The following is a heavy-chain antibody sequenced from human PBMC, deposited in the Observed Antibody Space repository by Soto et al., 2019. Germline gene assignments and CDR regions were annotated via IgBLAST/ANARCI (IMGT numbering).Heavy chain of an antibody. Sequence: QVQLQQWGAGLLRPSETLSLSCDVYGGSLGDYYWSWIRQPPGKGLEWIVEISHSGNTNYNPSLKSRVIILIDTSKNQFSLKLSFVTAADTAVYYCARGRTGSSSSWYVDWGQGTLVTVSS. CDR3: ARGRTGSSSSWYVD. D-gene: IGHD6-13*01. J-gene: IGHJ4*02. V-gene: IGHV4-34*01. CDR2: ISHSGNT. CDR1: GGSLGDYY.